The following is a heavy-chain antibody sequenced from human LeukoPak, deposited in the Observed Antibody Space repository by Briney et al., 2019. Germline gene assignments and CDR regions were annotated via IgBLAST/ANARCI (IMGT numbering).Heavy chain of an antibody. Sequence: GASVKVTCKASGYTFTEYYIHWVRQAPGQGLGWMGWINPDSGGTNYAQKFQGTVTMTRDTSIATAYMELDRLRSDDTAVYYCARVGGDGYNYDFDYWGQGTLVTVSS. V-gene: IGHV1-2*02. CDR2: INPDSGGT. D-gene: IGHD5-24*01. CDR1: GYTFTEYY. J-gene: IGHJ4*02. CDR3: ARVGGDGYNYDFDY.